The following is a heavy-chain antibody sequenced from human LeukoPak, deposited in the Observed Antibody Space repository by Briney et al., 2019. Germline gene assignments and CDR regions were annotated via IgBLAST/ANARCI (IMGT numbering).Heavy chain of an antibody. J-gene: IGHJ3*02. CDR2: IIPILGIA. V-gene: IGHV1-69*04. CDR1: KGSFSSYA. Sequence: GASVKVSCKASKGSFSSYAISWVRQAPGQGLEWMGRIIPILGIANYAQKFQGRVTITADKSTSTAYMELSSLRSEDTAVYYCATVITFGGLDAFDIWGQGTMVTVSS. D-gene: IGHD3-16*01. CDR3: ATVITFGGLDAFDI.